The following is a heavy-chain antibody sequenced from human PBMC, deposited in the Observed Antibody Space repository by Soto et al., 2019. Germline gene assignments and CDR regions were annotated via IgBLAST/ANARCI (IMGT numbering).Heavy chain of an antibody. CDR1: GGSFSGYY. D-gene: IGHD3-10*01. J-gene: IGHJ6*03. CDR3: ARGQPGAGGYRLLGSLPRDYYYYMDV. CDR2: INHSGST. V-gene: IGHV4-34*01. Sequence: QVQLQQWGAGLLKPSETLSLTCAVYGGSFSGYYWRWIRQPPGKGLEWIGEINHSGSTNYNPSLKGRVTISVDTSKNQFSLKLSSVNAAGTAVYYCARGQPGAGGYRLLGSLPRDYYYYMDVWGKGTTVTVSS.